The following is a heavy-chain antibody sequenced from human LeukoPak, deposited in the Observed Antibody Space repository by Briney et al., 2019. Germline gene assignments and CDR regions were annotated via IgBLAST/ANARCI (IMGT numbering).Heavy chain of an antibody. CDR3: AKAASGNWNDVSDY. CDR2: ISGRGVST. Sequence: GGSLRLSCAASGFIFSSYAMSWVRQAPGKGLEWVSAISGRGVSTSYADSVRGRFTISRDNSKNTLYLQMNSLRAEDTAVYYCAKAASGNWNDVSDYWGQGTLVTVSS. CDR1: GFIFSSYA. D-gene: IGHD1-20*01. V-gene: IGHV3-23*01. J-gene: IGHJ4*02.